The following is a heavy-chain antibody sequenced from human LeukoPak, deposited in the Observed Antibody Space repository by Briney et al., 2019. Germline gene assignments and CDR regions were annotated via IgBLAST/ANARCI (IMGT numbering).Heavy chain of an antibody. J-gene: IGHJ4*02. Sequence: KTSETLSLTCTVSGGSISSYYWSWIRQPPGKGLEWIGRIYTSGSTNYNPSLKSRVTMSVDTSKNQFSLKLTSVTAADTAVYYCARLSPPVLGDYSGYYFDYWGQGTLVTVSS. D-gene: IGHD4-17*01. CDR1: GGSISSYY. V-gene: IGHV4-4*07. CDR2: IYTSGST. CDR3: ARLSPPVLGDYSGYYFDY.